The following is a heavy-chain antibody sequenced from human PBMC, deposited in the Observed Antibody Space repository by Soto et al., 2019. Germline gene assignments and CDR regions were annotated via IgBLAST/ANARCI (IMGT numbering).Heavy chain of an antibody. D-gene: IGHD6-19*01. V-gene: IGHV3-48*02. J-gene: IGHJ6*02. CDR1: GFVFSTYS. Sequence: PGGSLRLSCEASGFVFSTYSMHWVRQAQGKGLEWISYISSTSGTIYYADSVKGRFTIFRDNAKNSLFLQMNGLRDDDTAVYYCANQKIRFSVAGTLYGLGVWGQGTTVTVSS. CDR2: ISSTSGTI. CDR3: ANQKIRFSVAGTLYGLGV.